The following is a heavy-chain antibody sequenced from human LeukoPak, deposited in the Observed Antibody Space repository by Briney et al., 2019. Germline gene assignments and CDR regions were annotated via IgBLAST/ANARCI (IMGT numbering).Heavy chain of an antibody. CDR2: IRQDGSAE. CDR1: GFTFSSYY. Sequence: GGSLRLSCAASGFTFSSYYMTWVRQAPGQGLKWVANIRQDGSAEFYADSVKGRFTISRDNAKNSLYLQMNSLRAEDTAVYYCAELGITMIGGVWGKGTTVTISS. CDR3: AELGITMIGGV. J-gene: IGHJ6*04. V-gene: IGHV3-7*01. D-gene: IGHD3-10*02.